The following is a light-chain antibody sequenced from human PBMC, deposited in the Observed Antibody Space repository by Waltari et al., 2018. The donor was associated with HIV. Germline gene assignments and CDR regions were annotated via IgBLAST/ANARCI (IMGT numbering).Light chain of an antibody. Sequence: EIVMTQSPATLSVSPGERATLSCRASQSVSSNLAWYQQKPGQAPRLLIYGASTRATGIPARFSGSGSGTEFTLTISSLQSEDFAVYYCQQYNNWPPKWTFGQGTNVEIK. CDR1: QSVSSN. CDR2: GAS. CDR3: QQYNNWPPKWT. V-gene: IGKV3-15*01. J-gene: IGKJ1*01.